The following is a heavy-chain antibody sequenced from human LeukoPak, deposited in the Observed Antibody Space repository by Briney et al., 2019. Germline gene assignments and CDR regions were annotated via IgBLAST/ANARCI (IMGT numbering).Heavy chain of an antibody. J-gene: IGHJ5*02. CDR2: IYYSGST. CDR3: ARRGIAVAASRFDP. CDR1: GGSISSSSYY. V-gene: IGHV4-39*01. D-gene: IGHD6-19*01. Sequence: PSETLSLTCTVSGGSISSSSYYWGWIRQPPGKGLEWIGSIYYSGSTYYNPSLKNRVTISVDTSKNQFSLKLSSVTAADTAVYYCARRGIAVAASRFDPWGQGTLVTVSS.